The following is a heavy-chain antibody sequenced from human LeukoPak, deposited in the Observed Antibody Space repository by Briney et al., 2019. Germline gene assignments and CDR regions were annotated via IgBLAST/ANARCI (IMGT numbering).Heavy chain of an antibody. J-gene: IGHJ4*02. CDR2: IYAGGTT. D-gene: IGHD6-19*01. CDR3: ARGVSSAWFFDL. CDR1: GGSFSGYY. Sequence: PSETLSLTCAVYGGSFSGYYWSWVRQAPGKGLEWVSFIYAGGTTYHADSVKGRFTISRDNAENTLYLHMNGLRAEDTAVYYCARGVSSAWFFDLWGQGSLVTVSS. V-gene: IGHV3-66*01.